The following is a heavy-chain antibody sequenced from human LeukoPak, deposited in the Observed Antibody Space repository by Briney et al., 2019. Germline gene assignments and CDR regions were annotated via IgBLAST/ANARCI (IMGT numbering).Heavy chain of an antibody. CDR1: GGSISSGGHY. D-gene: IGHD1-1*01. CDR3: ASTRPTTAS. V-gene: IGHV4-31*03. Sequence: PSETLSPTCTVSGGSISSGGHYWSWIRQHPGKGLEWIGYVYYSGSTYYNPSLKSRVTISVDTSKDQFSLKLSSVTAADTAVYYCASTRPTTASWGQGTLVTVSS. J-gene: IGHJ5*02. CDR2: VYYSGST.